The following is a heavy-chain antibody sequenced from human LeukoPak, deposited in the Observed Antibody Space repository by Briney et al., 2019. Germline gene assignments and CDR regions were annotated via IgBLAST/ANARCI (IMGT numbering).Heavy chain of an antibody. CDR2: ITSFGSDI. CDR1: GFSFRTHS. J-gene: IGHJ6*03. Sequence: GGSLRLSCAASGFSFRTHSMKWVRQAPGKGLEWVSSITSFGSDIYYADSVKGRFTISRDDGKNSLYLQMNSLGAEDSAVYYCARAHDFWSGCGGNYMDVWGKGITVTVSS. V-gene: IGHV3-21*01. D-gene: IGHD3-3*01. CDR3: ARAHDFWSGCGGNYMDV.